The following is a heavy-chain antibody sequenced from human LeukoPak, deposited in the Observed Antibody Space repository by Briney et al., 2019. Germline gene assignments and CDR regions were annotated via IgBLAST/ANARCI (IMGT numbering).Heavy chain of an antibody. CDR3: ARVSHGDYPIKYNWFDP. CDR1: GGSISSRSYY. J-gene: IGHJ5*02. D-gene: IGHD4-17*01. Sequence: SETLSLTCIVSGGSISSRSYYWDWIRQPPGKGLEWIGNLFDSGNTHYNPSLRSRLTMSVDTSKNQFSLKLSSVTAADTAVYYCARVSHGDYPIKYNWFDPWGQGTLVTVSS. V-gene: IGHV4-39*01. CDR2: LFDSGNT.